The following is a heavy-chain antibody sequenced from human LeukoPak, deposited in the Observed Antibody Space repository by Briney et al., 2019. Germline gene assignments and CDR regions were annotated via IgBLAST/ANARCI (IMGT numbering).Heavy chain of an antibody. V-gene: IGHV3-7*01. CDR3: AREGFYFFDF. CDR1: GFTFSTYW. CDR2: IKQDGSEK. J-gene: IGHJ4*01. Sequence: PGGSLRLSCAASGFTFSTYWMSWVRQVPGKGLEWVANIKQDGSEKTYADSVRGRFTIFRDNAKDSVYLQMNGLRAEDSAIYYCAREGFYFFDFWGQGTLVTVSS.